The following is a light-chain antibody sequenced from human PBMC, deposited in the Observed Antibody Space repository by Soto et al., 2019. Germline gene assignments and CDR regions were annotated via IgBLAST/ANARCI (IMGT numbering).Light chain of an antibody. V-gene: IGKV3-11*01. J-gene: IGKJ1*01. CDR2: GAS. Sequence: IVIPHSPATLCVSPGEGVTLSCRAGQSVTTRLAWYQRKPGQGPRLLIYGASNRATGIPARFSGSGSGTDFTLTISSLEPEDFAVYYCQQRSNWPTFGQGTKVDIK. CDR3: QQRSNWPT. CDR1: QSVTTR.